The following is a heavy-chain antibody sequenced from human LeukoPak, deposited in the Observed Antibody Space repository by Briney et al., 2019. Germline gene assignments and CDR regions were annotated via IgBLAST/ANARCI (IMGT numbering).Heavy chain of an antibody. J-gene: IGHJ6*02. Sequence: GGSLRLSCAASGFTFSTYAMSWVRQAPGKGLEWVSAISGSGAGTYYADSVKGRFAISRDDSKNTLYLQMNSLRVEDTAVYYCAKGLRGYGDYAYYYYGMDVWGQGTTVTVSS. D-gene: IGHD4-17*01. CDR1: GFTFSTYA. CDR2: ISGSGAGT. V-gene: IGHV3-23*01. CDR3: AKGLRGYGDYAYYYYGMDV.